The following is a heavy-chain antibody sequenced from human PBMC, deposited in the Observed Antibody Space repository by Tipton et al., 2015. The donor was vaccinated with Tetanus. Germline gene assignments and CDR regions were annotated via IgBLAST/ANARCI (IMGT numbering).Heavy chain of an antibody. CDR2: VYYNGNT. D-gene: IGHD2-2*01. V-gene: IGHV4-59*01. CDR1: GGSFSGYH. J-gene: IGHJ4*02. CDR3: AREVPAAGHFDS. Sequence: TLSLTCAVYGGSFSGYHWSWIRQSPGKGLEWIGYVYYNGNTHYNPALKSRVTISVDTSKNQFSLKLSSVTAADTAIYYCAREVPAAGHFDSWGQGTLVTVSS.